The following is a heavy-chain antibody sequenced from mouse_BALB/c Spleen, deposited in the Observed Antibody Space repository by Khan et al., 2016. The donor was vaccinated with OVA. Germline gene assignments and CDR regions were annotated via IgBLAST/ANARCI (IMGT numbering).Heavy chain of an antibody. J-gene: IGHJ3*01. CDR2: ISCYNGVI. CDR3: ARGEYHGSSSFAY. D-gene: IGHD1-1*01. Sequence: LVKTGASVKISCKASGYSLTGYYMPWVKQSHGKSLEWIGYISCYNGVISYTQKFMGKATFTVDTSYSTAYMQFNSLTSEDSAVYYCARGEYHGSSSFAYWGQGTLVTVSA. CDR1: GYSLTGYY. V-gene: IGHV1S34*01.